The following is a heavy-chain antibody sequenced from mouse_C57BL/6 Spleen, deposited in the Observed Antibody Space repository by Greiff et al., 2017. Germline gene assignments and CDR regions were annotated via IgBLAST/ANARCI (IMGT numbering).Heavy chain of an antibody. CDR1: GFTFSDYG. CDR3: ARRTTSGFDF. Sequence: DVQLQESGGGLVKPGGSLKLSCAASGFTFSDYGMHWVRQAPEKGLEWVAYISSGSSTIYYADTVKGRFTLSRDNATNTLYLQMTSLRSEDTAMYYCARRTTSGFDFWAQRTTLTVSS. D-gene: IGHD5-5*01. CDR2: ISSGSSTI. V-gene: IGHV5-17*01. J-gene: IGHJ2*01.